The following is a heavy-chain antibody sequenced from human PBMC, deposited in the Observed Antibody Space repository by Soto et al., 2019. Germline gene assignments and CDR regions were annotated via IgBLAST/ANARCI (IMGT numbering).Heavy chain of an antibody. CDR3: ARDGSTSWYSYDYHGMDV. D-gene: IGHD5-18*01. Sequence: EVQLVESGGGLVQPGGSLRLSCGASGFTFRTYWLSWVRQVPGKWLEWVANINQDGSEKNYVDSVKGRFTISRDNAKNSLHLQMSSLRAEDTALYYCARDGSTSWYSYDYHGMDVWGQGTTVTVSS. CDR2: INQDGSEK. V-gene: IGHV3-7*05. CDR1: GFTFRTYW. J-gene: IGHJ6*02.